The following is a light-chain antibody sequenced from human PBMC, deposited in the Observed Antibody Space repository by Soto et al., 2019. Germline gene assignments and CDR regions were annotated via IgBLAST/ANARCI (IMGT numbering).Light chain of an antibody. J-gene: IGLJ2*01. CDR1: SSDVGSYNY. CDR3: SSYTSSTTVV. CDR2: EVS. V-gene: IGLV2-14*01. Sequence: QSALTQPASVSGSPGQSITISCTGTSSDVGSYNYVSWYQQHPGKAPKLMIYEVSNRPSGVSNRFSGSKSGNTDSLTISGLQAEDEADYYCSSYTSSTTVVFGGGTKLTVL.